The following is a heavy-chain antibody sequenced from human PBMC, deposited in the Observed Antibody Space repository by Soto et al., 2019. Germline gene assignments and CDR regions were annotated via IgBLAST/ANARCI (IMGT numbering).Heavy chain of an antibody. V-gene: IGHV3-30-3*01. J-gene: IGHJ1*01. Sequence: QVQLVESGGGVVQPGRSLRLSCAASGFTFSSYAMHWVRQAPGKGLEWVAVISYDGSNKYYADSVKGRFTISRDNSKNTLYMKMKRLRAEDTDVYYCASATETSQKTSRVVRGRFSGACWGQGPLVTVSS. CDR3: ASATETSQKTSRVVRGRFSGAC. CDR1: GFTFSSYA. CDR2: ISYDGSNK. D-gene: IGHD1-1*01.